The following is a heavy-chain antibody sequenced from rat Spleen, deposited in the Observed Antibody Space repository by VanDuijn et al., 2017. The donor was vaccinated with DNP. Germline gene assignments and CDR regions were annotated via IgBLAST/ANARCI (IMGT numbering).Heavy chain of an antibody. J-gene: IGHJ2*01. Sequence: EVQLQESGPGLVKPSQSLSLTCSVTGFSITSNYWAWIRKLPGNKMEWMGYINSAGSTNYNPSLKSRISITRDTSKNQFFLQVNSVTTEDTGTYYCARRSFDYWGQGVKVTVSS. D-gene: IGHD1-11*01. CDR2: INSAGST. CDR3: ARRSFDY. CDR1: GFSITSNY. V-gene: IGHV3-3*01.